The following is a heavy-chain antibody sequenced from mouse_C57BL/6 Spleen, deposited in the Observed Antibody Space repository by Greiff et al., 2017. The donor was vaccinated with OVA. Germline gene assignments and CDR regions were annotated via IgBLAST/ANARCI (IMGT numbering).Heavy chain of an antibody. CDR1: GFTFSDYY. D-gene: IGHD4-1*01. V-gene: IGHV5-12*01. J-gene: IGHJ1*03. Sequence: EVQGVESGGGLVQPGGSLKLSCAASGFTFSDYYMYWVRQTPEKRLEWVAYISNGGGSTYYPDTVKGRFTIARDNAKNTLYLQMSRLKYEDTAMYYCARLTGRYWYFDVWGTGTTVTVSS. CDR2: ISNGGGST. CDR3: ARLTGRYWYFDV.